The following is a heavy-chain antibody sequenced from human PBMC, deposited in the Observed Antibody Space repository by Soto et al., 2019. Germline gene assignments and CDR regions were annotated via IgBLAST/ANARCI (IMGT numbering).Heavy chain of an antibody. V-gene: IGHV3-30*18. Sequence: QVQLVESGGGVVQPGRSLRLSCAASGFTFSSYGMHWVRQAPGKGLEWVAVISYDGSNKYYADSVKGRFTISRDNSKNTLYLQINSLRAEDTAVYYCAKGGRLIAAASGMDVWGQGTTVTVSS. CDR1: GFTFSSYG. CDR3: AKGGRLIAAASGMDV. CDR2: ISYDGSNK. D-gene: IGHD6-13*01. J-gene: IGHJ6*02.